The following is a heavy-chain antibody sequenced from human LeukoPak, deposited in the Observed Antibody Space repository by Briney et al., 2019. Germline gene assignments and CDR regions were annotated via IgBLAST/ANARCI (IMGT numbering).Heavy chain of an antibody. CDR2: IYYSGST. J-gene: IGHJ4*02. V-gene: IGHV4-30-4*08. CDR1: GGSISSGDYY. Sequence: SETLSLTCTVSGGSISSGDYYWSWIRQPPGKGLEWIGHIYYSGSTYYNPSLKRRVTISVDTSKNQFSLKLSSVTAADTAVYYCARVALRFLGFDYWGQGTLVTVSS. D-gene: IGHD3-3*01. CDR3: ARVALRFLGFDY.